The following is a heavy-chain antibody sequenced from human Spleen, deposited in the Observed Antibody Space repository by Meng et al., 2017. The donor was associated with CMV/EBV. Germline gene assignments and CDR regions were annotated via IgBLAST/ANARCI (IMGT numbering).Heavy chain of an antibody. CDR1: GGSISSYY. J-gene: IGHJ5*02. Sequence: GSLRLSCTVSGGSISSYYWSWIRQPPGKELEWIGYISDSGSTSYSPSLKSRVTMSLDTSKNHFSLKLSSVTAADTAVYYCARDGPTYYYDSSGYSAPTSWGQGTLVTVSS. CDR2: ISDSGST. V-gene: IGHV4-4*08. CDR3: ARDGPTYYYDSSGYSAPTS. D-gene: IGHD3-22*01.